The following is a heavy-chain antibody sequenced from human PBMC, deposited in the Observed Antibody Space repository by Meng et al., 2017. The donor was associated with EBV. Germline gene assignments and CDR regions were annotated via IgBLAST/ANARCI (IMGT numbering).Heavy chain of an antibody. V-gene: IGHV1-69*01. CDR1: GGPFRYYA. D-gene: IGHD3-10*01. CDR2: FLPRLGAP. J-gene: IGHJ4*02. Sequence: VRLGQSAAEVKKPGSSGKVSCKLSGGPFRYYAISWVRQAPGQGLEWLGGFLPRLGAPNYAQKFHGRVKITADESTSTHYMDLSSLRSEDTAIYYCASESGRGYTPDYWGQGTLVTVSS. CDR3: ASESGRGYTPDY.